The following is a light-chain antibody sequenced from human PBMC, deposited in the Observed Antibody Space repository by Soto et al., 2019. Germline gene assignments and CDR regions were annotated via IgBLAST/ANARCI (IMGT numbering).Light chain of an antibody. V-gene: IGLV3-1*01. CDR2: QDT. CDR1: ELGDKY. J-gene: IGLJ1*01. CDR3: QAWDSSTGV. Sequence: SYELTQPPSVSVSPGQTASITCSGDELGDKYACWYQQKPGQSPVLVIYQDTKRPSGIPERFSGSSSGNTATLTISGTQPMDEADYYCQAWDSSTGVFGTGTKLTVL.